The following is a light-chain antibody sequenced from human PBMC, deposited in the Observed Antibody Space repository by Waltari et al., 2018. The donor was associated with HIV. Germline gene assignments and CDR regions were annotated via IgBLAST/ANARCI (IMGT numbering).Light chain of an antibody. V-gene: IGLV3-1*01. J-gene: IGLJ2*01. CDR3: QAWASSTVV. CDR1: QLGDRY. Sequence: SYELTQPPSVSVSPGQTASITCSGDQLGDRYAYWYQQKPGQSPVLVIYEDNKRPSGIPGRFSGSNSGNTATLTISGTQAMDEADYYCQAWASSTVVFGGGTKLTVL. CDR2: EDN.